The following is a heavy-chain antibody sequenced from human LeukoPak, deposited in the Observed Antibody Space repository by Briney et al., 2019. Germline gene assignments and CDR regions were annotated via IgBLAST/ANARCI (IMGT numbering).Heavy chain of an antibody. Sequence: GGSLRLSCTASGFTLGSHNMHWVRQTTGEGLEWVAAIASGFQTFYAGSVKGRFTVSREDAKNSLYLQMNSLRAGDTAVYYCVREARGYHYTYFDYWGQGTLVTVSS. V-gene: IGHV3-13*01. CDR3: VREARGYHYTYFDY. CDR1: GFTLGSHN. J-gene: IGHJ4*02. D-gene: IGHD5-18*01. CDR2: IASGFQT.